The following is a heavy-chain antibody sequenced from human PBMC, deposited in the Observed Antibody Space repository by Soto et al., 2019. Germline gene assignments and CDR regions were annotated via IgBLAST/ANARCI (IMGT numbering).Heavy chain of an antibody. CDR2: ISYDGSNE. V-gene: IGHV3-30*18. Sequence: GGSLRLSCAASGFTFSSYGMHWVRQAPGKGLEWVAVISYDGSNEYYADSVKGRFTISRDNSKNTLYLQMNSLRAEDTAVYYCAKGYSDYDWTFDYWGQGTLVTVSS. CDR1: GFTFSSYG. CDR3: AKGYSDYDWTFDY. J-gene: IGHJ4*02. D-gene: IGHD5-12*01.